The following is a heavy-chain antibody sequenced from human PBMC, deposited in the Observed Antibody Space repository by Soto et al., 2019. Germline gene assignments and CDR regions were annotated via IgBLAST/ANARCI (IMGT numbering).Heavy chain of an antibody. D-gene: IGHD1-26*01. V-gene: IGHV1-2*02. CDR1: GYTFTVYY. CDR2: INPKSGGT. J-gene: IGHJ4*02. Sequence: ASLKVSCKASGYTFTVYYMHWVRQAPGQGLEWMGWINPKSGGTMYPQKFQGRVTMTWDTSISTAYMALTRRRSDDTAVYYCARDRAKGAGSAGFDSWGQGTLVTVAS. CDR3: ARDRAKGAGSAGFDS.